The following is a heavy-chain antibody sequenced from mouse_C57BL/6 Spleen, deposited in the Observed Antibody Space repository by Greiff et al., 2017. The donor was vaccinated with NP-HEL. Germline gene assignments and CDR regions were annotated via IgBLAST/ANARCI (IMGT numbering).Heavy chain of an antibody. Sequence: VQLQQPGAELVRPGTSVKLSCKASGYTFTSYWMHWVKQRPGQGLEWIGVIDPSDSYTNYNQKFKGKATLTVDTSSSTAYMQLSSLTSEDSAVYYCARERRAVYGSSSYWYFDVWGTGTTVTVSS. V-gene: IGHV1-59*01. J-gene: IGHJ1*03. CDR1: GYTFTSYW. D-gene: IGHD1-1*01. CDR2: IDPSDSYT. CDR3: ARERRAVYGSSSYWYFDV.